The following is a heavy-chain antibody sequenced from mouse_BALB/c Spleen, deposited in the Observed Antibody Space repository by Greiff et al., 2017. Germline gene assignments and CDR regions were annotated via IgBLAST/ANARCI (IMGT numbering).Heavy chain of an antibody. V-gene: IGHV1-69*02. Sequence: VQLQQPGAELVRPGASVKLSCKASGYTFTSYWINWVKQRPGQGLEWIGNIYPSDSYTNYNQKFKDKATLTVDKSSSTAYMQLSSPTSEDSAVYYCTFYRYDDYYAMDYWGQGTSVTVSS. D-gene: IGHD2-14*01. CDR1: GYTFTSYW. J-gene: IGHJ4*01. CDR3: TFYRYDDYYAMDY. CDR2: IYPSDSYT.